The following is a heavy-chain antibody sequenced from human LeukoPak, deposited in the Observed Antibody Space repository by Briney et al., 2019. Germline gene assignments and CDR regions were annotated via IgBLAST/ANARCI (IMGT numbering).Heavy chain of an antibody. D-gene: IGHD6-6*01. Sequence: GGSLRLSRAASGFTFSSYAMNWVRQAPGKGLEWVSAISGSGGSTYYADSVKGRFTISRDNSKNTLYLQMNSLRAEDTAVYYCAKGGIAARPDYYYYMDVWGKGTTVTVSS. CDR1: GFTFSSYA. V-gene: IGHV3-23*01. CDR2: ISGSGGST. J-gene: IGHJ6*03. CDR3: AKGGIAARPDYYYYMDV.